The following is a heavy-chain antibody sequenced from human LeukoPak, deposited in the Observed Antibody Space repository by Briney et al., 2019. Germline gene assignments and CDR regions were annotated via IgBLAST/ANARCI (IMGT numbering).Heavy chain of an antibody. Sequence: PSETLSLTCTVYGGSFSPYYWNWIRQPLGKGLEWIGEINHRGSTTYNPSLKSRVTISLDTSKNQFSLKLSSVTAADTAVYYCARVGLDWGSIDYWGQGTLVTVSS. D-gene: IGHD3/OR15-3a*01. CDR1: GGSFSPYY. V-gene: IGHV4-34*01. J-gene: IGHJ4*02. CDR3: ARVGLDWGSIDY. CDR2: INHRGST.